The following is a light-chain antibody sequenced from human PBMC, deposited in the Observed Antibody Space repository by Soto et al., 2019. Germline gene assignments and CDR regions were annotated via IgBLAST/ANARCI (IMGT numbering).Light chain of an antibody. V-gene: IGKV3D-15*01. J-gene: IGKJ4*01. Sequence: ETVMTQSPGTLSVSPGESATLSCGTSQSVSSNLAWYQQKPGQAPRLLIYGASTRATGIPARFSGSGSGTEFTLPLSYLRPEDSAVYFCQQYHDWVTFGGGTRVEI. CDR1: QSVSSN. CDR2: GAS. CDR3: QQYHDWVT.